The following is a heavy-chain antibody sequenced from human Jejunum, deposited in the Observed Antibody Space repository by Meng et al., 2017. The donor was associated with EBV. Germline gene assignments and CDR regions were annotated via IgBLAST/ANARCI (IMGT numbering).Heavy chain of an antibody. V-gene: IGHV3-23*04. CDR3: FRDGYNYIPFDY. D-gene: IGHD5-24*01. Sequence: EVQVVAWWGCVGEPGASLRLSVAASGFPLSTYAMGWVRQAPGKGLEWVSHVSGTGSTTYYADSVKGRFTASRDNSNNILYLQMNSLRADDTAVYYCFRDGYNYIPFDYWGQGTLVTVSS. CDR2: VSGTGSTT. J-gene: IGHJ4*02. CDR1: GFPLSTYA.